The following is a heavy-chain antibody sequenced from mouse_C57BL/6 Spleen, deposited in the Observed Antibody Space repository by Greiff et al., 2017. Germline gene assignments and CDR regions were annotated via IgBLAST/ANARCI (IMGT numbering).Heavy chain of an antibody. J-gene: IGHJ4*01. V-gene: IGHV1-82*01. CDR3: ARGGCPYGMGY. CDR1: GYAFTSSW. CDR2: IYPGDGDT. Sequence: QVQLQQSGPELVTPGASVKLSCKASGYAFTSSWMNWVKPRPGQGLEWIGRIYPGDGDTNYNGKFKGKATLTADPSSSPAYMHLSSLPSEDSAFYVSARGGCPYGMGYWGQGTSVTVSA.